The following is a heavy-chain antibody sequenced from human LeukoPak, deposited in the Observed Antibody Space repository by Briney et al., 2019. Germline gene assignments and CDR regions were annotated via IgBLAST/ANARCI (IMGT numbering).Heavy chain of an antibody. CDR2: INPNSGGT. Sequence: ASVKVSCKASGYTFTGYHIHWVRQAPGQGLEWLGWINPNSGGTIYAQKFQGRVTMTSDTSISTAYMELSRLRSDDTAVYYCARIIMAAMDGFDIWAQGTMVTVSS. V-gene: IGHV1-2*02. D-gene: IGHD2-2*01. CDR1: GYTFTGYH. CDR3: ARIIMAAMDGFDI. J-gene: IGHJ3*02.